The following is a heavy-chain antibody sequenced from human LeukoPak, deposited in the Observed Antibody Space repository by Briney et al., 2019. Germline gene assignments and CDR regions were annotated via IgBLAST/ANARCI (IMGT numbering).Heavy chain of an antibody. J-gene: IGHJ3*02. Sequence: PSETLSLTCTVSGGSISSGSYYCSWIRQPPGKGLEWIGYISYSGSTNYNPSLKSRVTISVDTSKNQFSLKLSSVTAADTAVYYCTRDTGDAFDIWGQGTKVTVSS. V-gene: IGHV4-61*01. D-gene: IGHD3-10*01. CDR1: GGSISSGSYY. CDR3: TRDTGDAFDI. CDR2: ISYSGST.